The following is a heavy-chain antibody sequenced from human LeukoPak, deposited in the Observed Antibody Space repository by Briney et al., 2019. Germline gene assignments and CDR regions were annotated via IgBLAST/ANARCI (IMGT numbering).Heavy chain of an antibody. Sequence: PGGSLRLSCAASGFTFKTYVLHWVRQAPGKGLEWVAVMSNDESSKYYAYADSVRGRFTVSRDTSKNMVYLQMNSLRSDDTAVYFCAREGYYDWGSPPAFYFDNWGQGTLVTVSS. D-gene: IGHD3-10*01. CDR3: AREGYYDWGSPPAFYFDN. CDR2: MSNDESSK. CDR1: GFTFKTYV. V-gene: IGHV3-30-3*01. J-gene: IGHJ4*02.